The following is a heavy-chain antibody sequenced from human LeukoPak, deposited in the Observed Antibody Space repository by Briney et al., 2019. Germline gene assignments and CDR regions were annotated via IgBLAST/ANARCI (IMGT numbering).Heavy chain of an antibody. CDR2: IYYSGST. D-gene: IGHD3-3*01. CDR3: ARGLNVLRFLEWLPVFDY. CDR1: GGSISSSSYY. J-gene: IGHJ4*02. Sequence: SETLSLTCTVSGGSISSSSYYWGWIRQPPGKGLEWIGSIYYSGSTYYNPSLKSRVTISVDTSKNQFSLKLSSVTAADTAVYYCARGLNVLRFLEWLPVFDYWGQGTLVTVSS. V-gene: IGHV4-39*07.